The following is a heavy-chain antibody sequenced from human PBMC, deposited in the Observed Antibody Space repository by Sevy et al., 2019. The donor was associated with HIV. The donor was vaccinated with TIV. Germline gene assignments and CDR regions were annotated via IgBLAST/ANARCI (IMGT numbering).Heavy chain of an antibody. CDR1: GGTIVSSGHY. CDR3: AREAGGYDYDYGIDV. J-gene: IGHJ6*02. V-gene: IGHV4-39*02. Sequence: SETLSVTCSVSGGTIVSSGHYWGWIRQTPGKGLEWIGSIYYNGHTYYNPSLNSRLTISIDTSKNQFSLNLSSVTAADTAIYFCAREAGGYDYDYGIDVRGQGTTVTVSS. CDR2: IYYNGHT. D-gene: IGHD5-12*01.